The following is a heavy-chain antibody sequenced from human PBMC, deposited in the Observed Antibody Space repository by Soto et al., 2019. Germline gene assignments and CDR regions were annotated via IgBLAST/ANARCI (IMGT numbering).Heavy chain of an antibody. V-gene: IGHV1-69*02. CDR3: ATVGEQQLVGKNYYYGMDV. J-gene: IGHJ6*02. CDR1: GGTFSSYT. CDR2: IIPILGIA. D-gene: IGHD6-13*01. Sequence: GASVKVSCKASGGTFSSYTISWVRQAPGQGLEWIGWIIPILGIANYAQKFQGRVTITADESTSTAYMELSSLRSEDTAVYYCATVGEQQLVGKNYYYGMDVWGQGTTVTGSS.